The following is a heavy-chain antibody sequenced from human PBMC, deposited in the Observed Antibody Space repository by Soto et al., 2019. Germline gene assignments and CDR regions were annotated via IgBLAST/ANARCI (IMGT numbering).Heavy chain of an antibody. D-gene: IGHD3-3*01. J-gene: IGHJ5*02. CDR2: INHSGAT. Sequence: QVQLQQWGAGLLKPSETLSLTCDVYGESFSDYYWSWIRQTPGKGLEWIGEINHSGATNSNPSLKSRVTILVDTSKNQYSQKLRSVTAADTAVYYFLGYAFWSGLWVDHGGQGTLVTVSS. V-gene: IGHV4-34*01. CDR3: LGYAFWSGLWVDH. CDR1: GESFSDYY.